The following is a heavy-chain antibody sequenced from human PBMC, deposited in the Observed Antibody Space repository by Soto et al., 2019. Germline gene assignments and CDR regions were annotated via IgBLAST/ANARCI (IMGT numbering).Heavy chain of an antibody. CDR1: GGSISGFS. CDR2: ISYIGST. Sequence: PSETLSLTCTVSGGSISGFSWSWTRQPPGKALEWIGHISYIGSTNYNPSLKSRVTMSVDTSKNQFSLNLSSVTAADTAVYYCTRVARVGIKHWLKYWGQGILVTVSS. J-gene: IGHJ4*02. V-gene: IGHV4-59*01. CDR3: TRVARVGIKHWLKY. D-gene: IGHD6-19*01.